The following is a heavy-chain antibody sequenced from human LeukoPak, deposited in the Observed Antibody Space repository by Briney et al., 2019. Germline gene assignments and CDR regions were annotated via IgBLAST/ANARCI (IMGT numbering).Heavy chain of an antibody. CDR3: ARDGVDTAMVLDH. D-gene: IGHD5-18*01. Sequence: GGSLRLSCAASGFTFSSYSMNWVRQAPGKGLEWVSSISSSSSYIYYADSVKGRFTISRDNAKNSLYLQMNSLRAEDTAVYYCARDGVDTAMVLDHWGQGTLVTVSS. V-gene: IGHV3-21*01. CDR1: GFTFSSYS. J-gene: IGHJ5*02. CDR2: ISSSSSYI.